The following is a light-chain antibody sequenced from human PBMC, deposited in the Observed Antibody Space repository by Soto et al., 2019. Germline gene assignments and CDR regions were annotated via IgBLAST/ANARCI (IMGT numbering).Light chain of an antibody. CDR1: SSNIGTSNIGAGYD. V-gene: IGLV1-40*01. CDR3: QSYDSSLSGAV. J-gene: IGLJ3*02. Sequence: QLVLTQPPSVSGAPGQRVTISCTGSSSNIGTSNIGAGYDVHWYQQLPGTAPKLLIYRNNNRPSGVPDRFSASKSGTSASLAITGLQAEDEADYYCQSYDSSLSGAVFGGGTKLTVL. CDR2: RNN.